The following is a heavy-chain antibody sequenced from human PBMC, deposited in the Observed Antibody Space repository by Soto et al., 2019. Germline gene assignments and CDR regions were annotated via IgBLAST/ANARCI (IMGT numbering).Heavy chain of an antibody. CDR2: ISWDGGST. D-gene: IGHD6-13*01. V-gene: IGHV3-43*01. CDR1: GFTFDDYT. CDR3: AKDMGLRSTHYYYGMDV. Sequence: GGSLRLSWSASGFTFDDYTMHWVRQAPGKGLEWVSLISWDGGSTYYADSVKGRFTISRDNSKNSLYLQMNSLRTEDTALYYCAKDMGLRSTHYYYGMDVWGQGTTVTVSS. J-gene: IGHJ6*02.